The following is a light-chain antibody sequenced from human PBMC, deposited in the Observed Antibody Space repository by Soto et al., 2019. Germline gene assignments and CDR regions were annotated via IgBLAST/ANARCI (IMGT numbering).Light chain of an antibody. CDR3: QSYDSSNPVV. J-gene: IGLJ2*01. Sequence: NFMLTQPHSVSESPGKTVTISCTRSSGSIASNYVQWYQQRPGSAPTTVIYEDNQIPSGVPDRFSGSIDSSSNSASLTSSGLKTEDEADYYCQSYDSSNPVVFGGGTKLTVL. V-gene: IGLV6-57*04. CDR1: SGSIASNY. CDR2: EDN.